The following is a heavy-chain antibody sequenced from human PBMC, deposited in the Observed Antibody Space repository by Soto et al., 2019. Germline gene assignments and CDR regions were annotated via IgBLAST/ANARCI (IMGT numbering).Heavy chain of an antibody. V-gene: IGHV1-69*13. CDR1: GGTFSSYA. D-gene: IGHD2-21*01. J-gene: IGHJ5*02. CDR2: IIPIFGTA. Sequence: SVKVSCKASGGTFSSYAISWVRQAPGQGLEWMGGIIPIFGTANYAQKFQGRVTITADESTSTAYMELSSLRSEDTAVYYCARPPRLRFDWFDPWGQGNLVTVSS. CDR3: ARPPRLRFDWFDP.